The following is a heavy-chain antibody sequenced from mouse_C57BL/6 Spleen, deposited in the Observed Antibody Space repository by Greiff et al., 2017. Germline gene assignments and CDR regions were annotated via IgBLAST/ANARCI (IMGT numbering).Heavy chain of an antibody. D-gene: IGHD2-1*01. CDR2: IDPSDSET. CDR3: ARSGYYGNSYAFDY. Sequence: VQLQQPGAELVRPGSSVKLSCKASGYTFTSYWMHWVKQRPIQGLEWIGNIDPSDSETHYNQKFKDKATLTVDKSSSTAYMQLSSLTSEDSAVYYCARSGYYGNSYAFDYWGQGTTLTVSS. V-gene: IGHV1-52*01. CDR1: GYTFTSYW. J-gene: IGHJ2*01.